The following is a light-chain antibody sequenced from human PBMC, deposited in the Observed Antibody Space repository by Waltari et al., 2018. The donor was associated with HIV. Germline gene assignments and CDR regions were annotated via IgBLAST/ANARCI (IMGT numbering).Light chain of an antibody. V-gene: IGLV2-23*02. CDR1: SSNVGSDDL. Sequence: QSALPQPASVSGSPGTSITISCTGTSSNVGSDDLVSWYQQHPGEAPKLILYAVTNLPSGVSNRFSGSKSGNTASLTISGLQAEDEADYYCCSCPRSGIRYVFGTGTKVTVL. CDR2: AVT. J-gene: IGLJ1*01. CDR3: CSCPRSGIRYV.